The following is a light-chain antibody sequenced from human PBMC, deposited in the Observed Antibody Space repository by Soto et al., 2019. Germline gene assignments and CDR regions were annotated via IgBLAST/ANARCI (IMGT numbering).Light chain of an antibody. Sequence: QSVLTQPPSVSAAPGQRVTISCTGSSSNIGAGYDVHWYQRVPGTAPKLLIYDNNNRPSGVPDRFSGSKSGTSASLAITGLQAEDEADYCCQSYDSSQSAWVFGGGTKLTVL. CDR3: QSYDSSQSAWV. J-gene: IGLJ2*01. CDR1: SSNIGAGYD. CDR2: DNN. V-gene: IGLV1-40*01.